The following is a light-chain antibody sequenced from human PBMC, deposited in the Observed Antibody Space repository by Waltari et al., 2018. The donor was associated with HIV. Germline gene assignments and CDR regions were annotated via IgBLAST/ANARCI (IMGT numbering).Light chain of an antibody. J-gene: IGKJ1*01. Sequence: DIVMTQSPDSLAVPLGERVTINCKSSQRVLYTSNNKNYLAWYQQRPGQPPKLLLYWASTRESGVPDRFSGSWSGTDFTLTISSLQAEDVAVYHCQQYYSTPPTFGQGTKVEIK. CDR2: WAS. CDR3: QQYYSTPPT. V-gene: IGKV4-1*01. CDR1: QRVLYTSNNKNY.